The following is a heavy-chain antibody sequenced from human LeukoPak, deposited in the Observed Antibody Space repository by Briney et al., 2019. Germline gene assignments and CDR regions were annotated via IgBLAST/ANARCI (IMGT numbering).Heavy chain of an antibody. CDR2: ISGSGGST. Sequence: PGGSLRLSCAASGLTFSSDAISWVRQAPGKGLEWVSAISGSGGSTYYADSVKGRFTISRDNSKNTLYLQMNSLRAEDTAVYYCANGLRGFDYWGQGTLVTVSS. J-gene: IGHJ4*02. CDR1: GLTFSSDA. V-gene: IGHV3-23*01. CDR3: ANGLRGFDY.